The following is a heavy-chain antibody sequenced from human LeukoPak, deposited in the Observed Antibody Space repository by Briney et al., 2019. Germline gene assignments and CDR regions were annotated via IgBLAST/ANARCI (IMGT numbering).Heavy chain of an antibody. CDR3: AKGFLWYYYYGMDV. V-gene: IGHV3-53*05. Sequence: PGGSLRLSCAASGFTVSSNYMSWVRQAPGKGLEWVSVIYSGGSTYYADSVKGRFTISRDNAKNSLYLQMNSLRTEDTALYYCAKGFLWYYYYGMDVWGQGTTVTVSS. D-gene: IGHD2/OR15-2a*01. CDR1: GFTVSSNY. CDR2: IYSGGST. J-gene: IGHJ6*02.